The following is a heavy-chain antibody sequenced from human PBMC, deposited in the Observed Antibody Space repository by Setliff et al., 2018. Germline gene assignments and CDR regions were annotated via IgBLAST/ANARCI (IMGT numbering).Heavy chain of an antibody. J-gene: IGHJ5*02. CDR3: ARDVFDFRTGQAGP. V-gene: IGHV3-7*01. D-gene: IGHD3-3*01. Sequence: PGGSLRLSCAASGFTFSNCWVSWVRQAPGKGLEWVASINPDGSDQFYVESVKGRFTISRDNAKNSLFLQMNSLGVEDTAVYYCARDVFDFRTGQAGPWGQGTLVTVSS. CDR2: INPDGSDQ. CDR1: GFTFSNCW.